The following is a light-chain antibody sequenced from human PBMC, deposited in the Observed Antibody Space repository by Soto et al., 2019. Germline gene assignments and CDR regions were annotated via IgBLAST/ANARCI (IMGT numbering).Light chain of an antibody. V-gene: IGKV3-20*01. CDR3: QQYGNSQLT. Sequence: IVLTQSPGTLSLSPGERATLSCRAGQSVTSRYIDWYQQKPGQAPRLLVYGASARATGTPDRFSGSGSGTDFTLTIIRLEPDDFALYYCQQYGNSQLTFGGGNKVEI. J-gene: IGKJ4*01. CDR1: QSVTSRY. CDR2: GAS.